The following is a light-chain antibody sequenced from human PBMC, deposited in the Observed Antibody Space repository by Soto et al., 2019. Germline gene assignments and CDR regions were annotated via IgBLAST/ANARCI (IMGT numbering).Light chain of an antibody. V-gene: IGLV2-14*01. CDR3: TSFTSSNTWV. J-gene: IGLJ3*02. CDR2: EVT. Sequence: QSALTQPASVSGSPGQSITISCTGSSSDVGSHSRVSWIQQHPGKTPKLIIYEVTNRPSGVSSRFSGSKSGTTASLTISGLQAEDEADYYCTSFTSSNTWVFGGGPKLTVL. CDR1: SSDVGSHSR.